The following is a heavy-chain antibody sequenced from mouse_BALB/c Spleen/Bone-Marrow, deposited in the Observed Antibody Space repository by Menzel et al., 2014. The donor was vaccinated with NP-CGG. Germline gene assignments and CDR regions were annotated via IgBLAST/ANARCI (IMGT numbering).Heavy chain of an antibody. V-gene: IGHV5-6-3*01. D-gene: IGHD2-12*01. Sequence: DVKLVESEGGLVQPGGSLKLSCAASGFTFGNYAMSWVRQTPDKRLELVATINSNGGSTYYPDSVKGRFTISRDNARNTLYLQMSSLKSEDTAMYYCARVAYYNVYFDYWGQGTTLTVSS. CDR1: GFTFGNYA. J-gene: IGHJ2*01. CDR3: ARVAYYNVYFDY. CDR2: INSNGGST.